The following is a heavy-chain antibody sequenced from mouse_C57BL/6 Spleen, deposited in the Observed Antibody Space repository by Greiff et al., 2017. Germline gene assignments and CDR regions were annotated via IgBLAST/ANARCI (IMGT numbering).Heavy chain of an antibody. CDR3: ARPSNYCGSRGFDY. Sequence: QVQLQQPGAELVKPGASVKLSCKASGYTFTSYWMHWVKQRPGQGLEWIGMIHPNSGSTNYNEKFKSKATLTVDKSSSTAYMQLSSLTSEDSAVYDCARPSNYCGSRGFDYWGQGTTLTVSS. CDR2: IHPNSGST. V-gene: IGHV1-64*01. J-gene: IGHJ2*01. CDR1: GYTFTSYW. D-gene: IGHD1-1*01.